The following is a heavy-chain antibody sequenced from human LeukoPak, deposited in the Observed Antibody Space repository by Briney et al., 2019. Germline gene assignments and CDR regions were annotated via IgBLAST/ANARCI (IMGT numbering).Heavy chain of an antibody. D-gene: IGHD6-19*01. CDR1: GFTFSSYA. V-gene: IGHV3-30-3*01. CDR3: ARGHSTGWWDY. J-gene: IGHJ4*02. Sequence: PGGSLRLSCAASGFTFSSYAMPWVRQAPGKGLEWVAVISYDGSNKYYADSVKGRFTISRDNSKNTLYLQMNSLRAEDTAVYHCARGHSTGWWDYWGQGTLVTVSS. CDR2: ISYDGSNK.